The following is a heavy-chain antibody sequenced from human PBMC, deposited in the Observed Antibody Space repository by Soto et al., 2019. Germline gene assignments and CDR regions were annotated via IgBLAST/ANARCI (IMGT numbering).Heavy chain of an antibody. CDR1: GGSISSYY. CDR3: ARRDYPFDY. Sequence: PSETLSLTCTVSGGSISSYYWSWIRQPPGKGLEWIGYIYYSGSTNYNPSLKSRVTISVDTSKNQFSLKLSSVTAADTAVYYCARRDYPFDYWGQGTLVTVSS. V-gene: IGHV4-59*08. CDR2: IYYSGST. D-gene: IGHD4-17*01. J-gene: IGHJ4*02.